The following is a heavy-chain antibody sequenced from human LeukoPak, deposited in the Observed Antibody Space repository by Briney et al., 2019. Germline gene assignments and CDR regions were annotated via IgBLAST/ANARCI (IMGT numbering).Heavy chain of an antibody. CDR1: GVTFSNYW. D-gene: IGHD6-19*01. CDR3: AASALTFASGWYVY. J-gene: IGHJ4*02. V-gene: IGHV3-74*01. CDR2: ISKDGSSA. Sequence: PGGSLRLSCAASGVTFSNYWMQWVRQAPRKGLMWVSRISKDGSSAAYADSVQGRFTISRDNAKNTLYLQMNSLRAEDTAVYYCAASALTFASGWYVYWGQGTLVTVSS.